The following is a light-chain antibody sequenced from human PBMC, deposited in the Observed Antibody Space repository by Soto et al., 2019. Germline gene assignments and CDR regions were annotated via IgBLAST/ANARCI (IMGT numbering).Light chain of an antibody. CDR2: SAS. V-gene: IGKV1-12*01. CDR3: QQCNSFPLT. J-gene: IGKJ5*01. Sequence: DIQMTQSPSSVSASVGDRVTITCRASQNIDNWLAWYQHKPGKAPHLLIYSASTLQSGVPSRFSGSGSGTDFTLTISSLQPEDFATYYCQQCNSFPLTFGQGTRLEI. CDR1: QNIDNW.